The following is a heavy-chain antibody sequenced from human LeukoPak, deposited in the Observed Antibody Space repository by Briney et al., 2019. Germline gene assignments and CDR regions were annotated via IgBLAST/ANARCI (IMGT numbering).Heavy chain of an antibody. D-gene: IGHD4-17*01. Sequence: SVKVSCKASGGTFSRHAISWVRQAPGQGLEWMGGIIPMFGTANYAQKFQGRVTITTDESTSTGYMELSSLRSDDTAVYYCARPTNNYGDAFDYWGQGTLVTVSS. CDR2: IIPMFGTA. J-gene: IGHJ4*02. CDR1: GGTFSRHA. V-gene: IGHV1-69*05. CDR3: ARPTNNYGDAFDY.